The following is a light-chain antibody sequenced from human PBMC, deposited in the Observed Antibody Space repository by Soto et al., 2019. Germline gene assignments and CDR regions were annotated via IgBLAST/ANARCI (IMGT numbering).Light chain of an antibody. CDR1: SNDVGGYNY. V-gene: IGLV2-14*01. J-gene: IGLJ1*01. CDR2: EVS. CDR3: SSYTSSSTHYV. Sequence: QSVLTQPASVSGSPGQSITISCTGTSNDVGGYNYVSWYQQHPGNAPKLMIYEVSNRPSGVANRFSGSKSGNTASLNLSGLQAEDEADYYCSSYTSSSTHYVFGTGTKVTVL.